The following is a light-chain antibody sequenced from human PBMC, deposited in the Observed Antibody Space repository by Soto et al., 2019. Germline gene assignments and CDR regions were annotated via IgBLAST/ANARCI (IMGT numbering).Light chain of an antibody. CDR2: DTF. Sequence: EILLTQSPSTLSLSPGERATLSCRASQSISNCLAWYQQKPGKAPKLLIYDTFSRATDIPARFSGSGSGTDFTLTISSLEPEDFAVYYCQQYTSCPETFGQGTKLEIK. CDR3: QQYTSCPET. V-gene: IGKV3-11*01. CDR1: QSISNC. J-gene: IGKJ2*01.